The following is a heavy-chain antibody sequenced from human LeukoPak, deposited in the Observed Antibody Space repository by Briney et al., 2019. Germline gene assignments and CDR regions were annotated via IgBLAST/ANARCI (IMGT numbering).Heavy chain of an antibody. CDR3: ARGGMTTVTTDI. CDR1: GASISGTAYY. Sequence: SETLSLTCTVSGASISGTAYYWSWIRQPPGKGLEWIGYIYYSGSTYYNPSLKSRVTISVDTSKNQFSLKLSAVTAADTAVYYCARGGMTTVTTDIWGQGTMVTVSS. V-gene: IGHV4-30-4*07. CDR2: IYYSGST. D-gene: IGHD4-17*01. J-gene: IGHJ3*02.